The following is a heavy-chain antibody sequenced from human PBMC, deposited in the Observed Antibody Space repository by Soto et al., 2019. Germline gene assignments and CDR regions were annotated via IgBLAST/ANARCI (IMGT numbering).Heavy chain of an antibody. J-gene: IGHJ4*02. Sequence: QVQLVQSVAEVKKPGASVKVSCKASGYTFSSYDINWVRQATGQGLEWMGWMNPNSGNTVYVQKFQGRVTMTRNTSTSTAYMELSSLRSEYTAVYYCAREVGGTRFDYWGQGTRVTVSS. CDR1: GYTFSSYD. V-gene: IGHV1-8*01. D-gene: IGHD1-26*01. CDR3: AREVGGTRFDY. CDR2: MNPNSGNT.